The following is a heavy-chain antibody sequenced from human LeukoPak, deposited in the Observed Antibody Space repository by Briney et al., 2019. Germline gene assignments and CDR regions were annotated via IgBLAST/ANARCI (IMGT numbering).Heavy chain of an antibody. CDR2: ISYDGSNK. CDR1: GFTFSSYG. V-gene: IGHV3-30*18. CDR3: AKDANY. J-gene: IGHJ4*02. Sequence: GGSLRLSCAASGFTFSSYGMHWVRQAPGKGLEWVAVISYDGSNKYYADSVKGRFTISRDNSKNTLYLQMNSLRAEDTAVYYCAKDANYWGQGTLVTVSS.